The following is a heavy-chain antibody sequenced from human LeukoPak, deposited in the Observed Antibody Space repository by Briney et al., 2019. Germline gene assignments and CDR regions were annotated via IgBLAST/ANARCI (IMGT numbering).Heavy chain of an antibody. Sequence: ASVKVSCKASGYTFTSYGISWVRQAPGQGLEWMGWISAYNGNTNYAQKLQGRVTMTTDTSTSTAYMELRSLRSDDTAVYYCARDREPASSSWTSDAFDIWGQGTMVTVSS. V-gene: IGHV1-18*01. CDR3: ARDREPASSSWTSDAFDI. D-gene: IGHD6-13*01. J-gene: IGHJ3*02. CDR2: ISAYNGNT. CDR1: GYTFTSYG.